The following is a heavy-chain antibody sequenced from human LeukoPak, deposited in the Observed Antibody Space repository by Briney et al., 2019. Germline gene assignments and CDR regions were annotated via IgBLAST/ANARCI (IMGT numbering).Heavy chain of an antibody. J-gene: IGHJ4*02. Sequence: HPGGSLRLSCAASGLTFSSYAMSWVRQAPGKGLEWVSAISGSGGSTYSADSVKGRFTISRDNSKNTLYLQINSLRAEDTAVYYCAKPISSGWYSFDYWGQGTLVTVPS. CDR2: ISGSGGST. V-gene: IGHV3-23*01. CDR1: GLTFSSYA. CDR3: AKPISSGWYSFDY. D-gene: IGHD6-19*01.